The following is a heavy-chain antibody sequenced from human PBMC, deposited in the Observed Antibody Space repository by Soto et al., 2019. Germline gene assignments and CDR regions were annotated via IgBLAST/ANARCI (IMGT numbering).Heavy chain of an antibody. CDR2: IYYSGST. Sequence: SETLSLTCTFSGCSISSSSYYLGWIRQPPGKGLEWIGSIYYSGSTYYNPSLKSRVTISVDTSKNQFSLKLSSVTAADTAVYYCAPFDWLTHYWGQGTLVTVSS. D-gene: IGHD3-9*01. J-gene: IGHJ4*02. V-gene: IGHV4-39*01. CDR1: GCSISSSSYY. CDR3: APFDWLTHY.